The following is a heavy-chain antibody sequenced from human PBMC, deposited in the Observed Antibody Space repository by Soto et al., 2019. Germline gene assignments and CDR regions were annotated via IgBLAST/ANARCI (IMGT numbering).Heavy chain of an antibody. CDR2: ISAYNGNT. J-gene: IGHJ6*02. CDR3: ARDPYDSSGYYPSYYYYGMDV. CDR1: GYTFTSYG. D-gene: IGHD3-22*01. Sequence: QVQLVQSGAEVKKPGASVKVSCKASGYTFTSYGISWVRQAPGQGLEWMGWISAYNGNTNYAQKLQGRVTMTTDTSTSTAYMVLRSLRSDDTAVYYCARDPYDSSGYYPSYYYYGMDVWGQGTTVTVSS. V-gene: IGHV1-18*01.